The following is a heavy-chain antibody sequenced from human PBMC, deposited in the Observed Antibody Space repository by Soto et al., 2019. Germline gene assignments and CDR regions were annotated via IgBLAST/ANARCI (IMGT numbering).Heavy chain of an antibody. V-gene: IGHV3-30*18. D-gene: IGHD3-22*01. Sequence: QVQLVVSGGGVVQPGRSLRLSCAASGFTFSKYAMHWVRQAPGKGLEWVAATSYDGNNKYYVDSVSGRFTISRVNSKNTLFLQMNSLGAEDTAVYYCAKDHDTSGYYFRGGMDVWGQGTTVTVSS. J-gene: IGHJ6*02. CDR1: GFTFSKYA. CDR2: TSYDGNNK. CDR3: AKDHDTSGYYFRGGMDV.